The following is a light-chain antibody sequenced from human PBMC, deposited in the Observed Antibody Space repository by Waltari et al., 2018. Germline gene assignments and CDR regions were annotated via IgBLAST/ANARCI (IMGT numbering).Light chain of an antibody. V-gene: IGKV4-1*01. CDR2: WAS. CDR3: HKYYTSPLT. CDR1: QSLLEWSRGKNH. J-gene: IGKJ5*01. Sequence: DFVLTQSPDSLVVSLGERATIRCKSSQSLLEWSRGKNHLAWYQQKPGQPPKLLVYWASTREPGVPDRFSGSGSGTDFTLTISSLQAEDVATYYCHKYYTSPLTFGQGTRLEIK.